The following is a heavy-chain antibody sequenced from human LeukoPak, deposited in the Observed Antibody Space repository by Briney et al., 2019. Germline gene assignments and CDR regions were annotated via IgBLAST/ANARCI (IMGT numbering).Heavy chain of an antibody. J-gene: IGHJ6*02. CDR2: SGGRGGRR. Sequence: GGSLRLSCAASGLASSTYAMSWVRHAPGKRLPCVAASGGRGGRRYDGDSVEGRFTVSRDNADNTLCLQMNSLRAEDTAVYYCAKVLQFYYNGMDVWGQGSTVTVSS. V-gene: IGHV3-23*01. D-gene: IGHD1-1*01. CDR3: AKVLQFYYNGMDV. CDR1: GLASSTYA.